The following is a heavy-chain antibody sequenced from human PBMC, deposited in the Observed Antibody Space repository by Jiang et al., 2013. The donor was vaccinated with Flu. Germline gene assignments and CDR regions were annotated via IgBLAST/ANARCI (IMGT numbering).Heavy chain of an antibody. V-gene: IGHV4-4*02. CDR1: GGSISSSNW. CDR3: ARGPISSMSRAYCGGDCYSGLDY. Sequence: GPGLVKPSETLSLTCTVSGGSISSSNWWSWVRQPPGKGLEWIGEIYHSGSTNYNPSLKSRVTISVDKSKNQFSLKLSSVTAADTAVYYCARGPISSMSRAYCGGDCYSGLDYWGQGTLVTVSS. CDR2: IYHSGST. D-gene: IGHD2-21*02. J-gene: IGHJ4*02.